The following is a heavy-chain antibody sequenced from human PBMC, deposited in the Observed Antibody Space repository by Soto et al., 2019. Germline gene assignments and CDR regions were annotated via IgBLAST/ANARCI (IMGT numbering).Heavy chain of an antibody. CDR3: ARDAELRYFDWLLSGDAFDI. D-gene: IGHD3-9*01. V-gene: IGHV1-18*01. J-gene: IGHJ3*02. CDR2: ISAYNGNT. CDR1: GYTFTSYG. Sequence: QVPLVQSGAEVKKPGASVKVSCKASGYTFTSYGISWVRQAPGQGLEWMGWISAYNGNTNYAQKLQGRVTMTTDTSTSTAYMELRSLRSDDTAVYYCARDAELRYFDWLLSGDAFDIWGQGTMVTVSS.